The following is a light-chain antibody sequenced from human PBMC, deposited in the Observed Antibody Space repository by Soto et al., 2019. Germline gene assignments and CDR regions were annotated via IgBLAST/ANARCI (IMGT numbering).Light chain of an antibody. V-gene: IGLV1-44*01. J-gene: IGLJ3*02. CDR1: NSNVGSNS. CDR2: SDN. CDR3: STWDDNLSTWR. Sequence: QLVLTQPPSASGTPGQRVTISCSGSNSNVGSNSVNWYQQLPGMAPKLLLYSDNQRPSGVPDRFSGSKSGSSASLAISGLQSEDEADYHCSTWDDNLSTWRFGGGPKLTVL.